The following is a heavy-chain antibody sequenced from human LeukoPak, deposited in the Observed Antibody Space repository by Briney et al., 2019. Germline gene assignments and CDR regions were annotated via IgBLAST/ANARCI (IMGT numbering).Heavy chain of an antibody. V-gene: IGHV4-30-2*01. CDR3: ASTSGLGELSLHAFDI. CDR1: GGSISSGGYS. D-gene: IGHD3-16*02. Sequence: SETLSLTCAVSGGSISSGGYSWSWIRQPPGKSLEWIGYIYHSGSTYYNPSLKSRVTISVDRSKNQFSLKLSSVTAADTAVYYCASTSGLGELSLHAFDIWGQGTMVTVSS. J-gene: IGHJ3*02. CDR2: IYHSGST.